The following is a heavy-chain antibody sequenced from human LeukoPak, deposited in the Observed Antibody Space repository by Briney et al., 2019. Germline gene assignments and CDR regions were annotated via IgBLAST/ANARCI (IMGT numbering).Heavy chain of an antibody. CDR1: EFTFSSYN. CDR2: ISSSGSTI. V-gene: IGHV3-48*03. Sequence: GGSLRLSCSAFEFTFSSYNMNWVRQAPGKGLEWVSYISSSGSTIYYADSVKGRFTISRDNAKNSLYLQMNSLRAEDTAVYYCARAQTYYDYVWGSYRLYYFDYWGQGTLVTVFS. J-gene: IGHJ4*02. CDR3: ARAQTYYDYVWGSYRLYYFDY. D-gene: IGHD3-16*02.